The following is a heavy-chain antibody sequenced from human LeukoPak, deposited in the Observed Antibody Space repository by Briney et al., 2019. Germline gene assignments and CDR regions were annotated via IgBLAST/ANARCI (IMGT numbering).Heavy chain of an antibody. CDR2: ISSSGSTI. D-gene: IGHD6-19*01. CDR1: GLALSDYY. V-gene: IGHV3-11*01. Sequence: VGSLRLSCAASGLALSDYYMSWIRQAPGEGQGWGSCISSSGSTIYYADSVKGRFTISRDNAKNSLYLQINSLRAEDTAVYYCARDRGGQWLDPYDAFDIWGQGTMVTVSS. J-gene: IGHJ3*02. CDR3: ARDRGGQWLDPYDAFDI.